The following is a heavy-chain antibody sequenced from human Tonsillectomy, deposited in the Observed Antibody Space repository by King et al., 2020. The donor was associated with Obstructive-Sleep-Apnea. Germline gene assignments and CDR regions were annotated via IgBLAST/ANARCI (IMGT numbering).Heavy chain of an antibody. J-gene: IGHJ4*02. CDR2: ISSSSYT. CDR1: GFSFIDYY. D-gene: IGHD3-22*01. CDR3: ARGDYYDSSGYHYGDY. Sequence: VQLVESGGGLVKPGGSLRLSCAASGFSFIDYYMSWIRQAPGKGLEWVSYISSSSYTNYVDSVKGRFTISRDNAKNSLYLQMNSLRAEDTAVYYCARGDYYDSSGYHYGDYWGQGTLVTVSS. V-gene: IGHV3-11*06.